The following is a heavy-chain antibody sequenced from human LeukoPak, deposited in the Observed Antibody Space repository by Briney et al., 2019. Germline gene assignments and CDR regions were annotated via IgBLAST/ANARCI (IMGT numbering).Heavy chain of an antibody. CDR2: TYYRSKWYN. Sequence: SQTLSLTCAISGDSVSSNSAAWNWIRQSPSRGLEWLGRTYYRSKWYNDYAVSVKSRITINPDTSKNQFSLQLNSVTPEDTAVYYCARAQDIVVVVAATRSYYYYGMDVWGQGTTVTVSS. CDR1: GDSVSSNSAA. J-gene: IGHJ6*02. V-gene: IGHV6-1*01. CDR3: ARAQDIVVVVAATRSYYYYGMDV. D-gene: IGHD2-15*01.